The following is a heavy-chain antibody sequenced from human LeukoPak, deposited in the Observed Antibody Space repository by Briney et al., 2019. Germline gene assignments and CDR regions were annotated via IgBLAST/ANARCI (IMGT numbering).Heavy chain of an antibody. CDR1: AFTVSSNY. Sequence: PGGSLRLSCAASAFTVSSNYMSWVRQAPGKGLEWVSIIYSGGSTFYADSVKGRFTISRDNSKNTLYLQMNSLRAEDTAVYYCARGGSYLSAFDIWGQGTMVTVSS. J-gene: IGHJ3*02. D-gene: IGHD1-26*01. CDR3: ARGGSYLSAFDI. CDR2: IYSGGST. V-gene: IGHV3-53*01.